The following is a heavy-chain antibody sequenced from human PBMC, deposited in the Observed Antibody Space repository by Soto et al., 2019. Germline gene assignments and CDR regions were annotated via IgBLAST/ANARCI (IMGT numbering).Heavy chain of an antibody. CDR3: TTDVTVNPYLIWTDAFDI. V-gene: IGHV3-15*01. CDR2: IKSKTDGGTT. D-gene: IGHD4-17*01. Sequence: EVQLVESGGGLVKPGGSLRLSCAASGFTFSNAWMSWVRQAPGKGLEWVGRIKSKTDGGTTDYAAPVKGRFTISRDNSQNTLYLKMNSLKTEDTAVYYCTTDVTVNPYLIWTDAFDIWGPGKMVTVSS. J-gene: IGHJ3*02. CDR1: GFTFSNAW.